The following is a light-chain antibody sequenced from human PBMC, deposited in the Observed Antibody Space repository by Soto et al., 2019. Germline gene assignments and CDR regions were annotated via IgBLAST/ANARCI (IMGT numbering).Light chain of an antibody. CDR3: QQSYSTPWG. CDR2: AAS. Sequence: DIQMTQSPSSLSASVGDRVTITCRASQSISSYLNWYQQKPGKAPKLLIYAASSLQSGVPSRFSGSGSGTDFTPTISSLQPEDFATYYCQQSYSTPWGFGQGTKVEIK. V-gene: IGKV1-39*01. CDR1: QSISSY. J-gene: IGKJ1*01.